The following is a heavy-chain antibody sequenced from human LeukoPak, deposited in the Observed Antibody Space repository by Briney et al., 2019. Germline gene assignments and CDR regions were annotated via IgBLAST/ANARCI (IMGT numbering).Heavy chain of an antibody. D-gene: IGHD3-22*01. Sequence: GESLKISCQGSGYSFTNYWIGWVRQMPGKGLEWMGVIYPGDSDTRYSPSFQGQVTISADKSISTAYLQWSSLKASDTAMYYCARRGYYDSSGYSDYWGRGTLVTVSS. J-gene: IGHJ4*02. V-gene: IGHV5-51*01. CDR3: ARRGYYDSSGYSDY. CDR2: IYPGDSDT. CDR1: GYSFTNYW.